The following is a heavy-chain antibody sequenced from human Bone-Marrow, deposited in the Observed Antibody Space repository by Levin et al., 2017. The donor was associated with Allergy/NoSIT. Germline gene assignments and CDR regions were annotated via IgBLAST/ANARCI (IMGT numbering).Heavy chain of an antibody. Sequence: GESLKISCKASGYTFTSYYMHWVRQAPGQGLEWMGIINPSGGSTSYAQKFQGRVTMTRDTSTSTVYMELSSLRSEDTAVYYCARDQTLGYCSGGSCYSVYYYYGMDVWGQGTTVTVSS. J-gene: IGHJ6*02. CDR1: GYTFTSYY. V-gene: IGHV1-46*01. D-gene: IGHD2-15*01. CDR3: ARDQTLGYCSGGSCYSVYYYYGMDV. CDR2: INPSGGST.